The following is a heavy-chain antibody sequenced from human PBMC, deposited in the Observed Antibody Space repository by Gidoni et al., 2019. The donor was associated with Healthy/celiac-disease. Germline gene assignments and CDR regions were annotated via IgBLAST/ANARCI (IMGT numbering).Heavy chain of an antibody. V-gene: IGHV3-30-3*01. CDR2: ISYDGSNK. D-gene: IGHD2-15*01. J-gene: IGHJ6*02. Sequence: QVQLVESGGGVVQPGRSLRLSCAASGFTFSSYAMHWVRQAPGKGLEWVAVISYDGSNKYYADSVKGRFTISRDNSKNTLYLQMNSLRAEDTAVYYCARDWAATLGVSYYYGMDVWGQGTTVTVSS. CDR3: ARDWAATLGVSYYYGMDV. CDR1: GFTFSSYA.